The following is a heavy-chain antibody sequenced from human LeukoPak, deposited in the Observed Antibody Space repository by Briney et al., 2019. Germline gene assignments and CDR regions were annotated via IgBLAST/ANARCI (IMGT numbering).Heavy chain of an antibody. D-gene: IGHD2-15*01. CDR1: GYTFTSYA. Sequence: ASVKASCKASGYTFTSYAMHWVRQAPGQRLEWMGWINAGNRYTQYSQKFQGRVTIARDTSASTAYMELSSLRSEDTAVYYCARDSGEYYFDYWGQGTLVTVSS. V-gene: IGHV1-3*01. J-gene: IGHJ4*02. CDR2: INAGNRYT. CDR3: ARDSGEYYFDY.